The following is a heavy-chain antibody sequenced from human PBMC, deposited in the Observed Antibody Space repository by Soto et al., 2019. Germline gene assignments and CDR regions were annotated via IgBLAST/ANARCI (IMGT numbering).Heavy chain of an antibody. J-gene: IGHJ2*01. CDR2: ISYDGSNK. V-gene: IGHV3-30*18. CDR3: AKDTVAVAGTYWYFDL. D-gene: IGHD6-19*01. CDR1: GFTFSSYG. Sequence: GGSLRLSCAASGFTFSSYGMHWVRQAPGKGLEWVAVISYDGSNKYYADSVKGRFTISRDNSKNTLYLQMNSLRAEDTAVYYCAKDTVAVAGTYWYFDLWGRGTLVTVSS.